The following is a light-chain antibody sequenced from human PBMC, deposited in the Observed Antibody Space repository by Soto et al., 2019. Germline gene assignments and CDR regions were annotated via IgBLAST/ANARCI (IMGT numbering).Light chain of an antibody. CDR3: HHYNVYSIAWT. CDR2: GAF. CDR1: QTISRY. J-gene: IGKJ1*01. Sequence: DIQMTQSPSSLSASVGDRVTITCRASQTISRYANWYQQKPGKAPKLLISGAFDLQTGVPSRFSGSGSGTEFTLTISSLQPDDFATYYCHHYNVYSIAWTFGQGTKVEIK. V-gene: IGKV1-5*01.